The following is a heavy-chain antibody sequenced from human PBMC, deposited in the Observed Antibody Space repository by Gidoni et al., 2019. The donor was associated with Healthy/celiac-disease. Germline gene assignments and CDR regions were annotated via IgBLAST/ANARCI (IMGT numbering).Heavy chain of an antibody. D-gene: IGHD3-10*01. CDR1: GFTFSSYA. CDR2: ISYDGSNK. V-gene: IGHV3-30*04. J-gene: IGHJ4*02. CDR3: ARDSGAEVRGVIITGY. Sequence: QVQLVESGGGVVQPGRSLRLSCAASGFTFSSYAMHWVRQAPGKGLEWVAVISYDGSNKYYADSVKGRFTISRDNSKNTLYLQMNSLRAEDTAVYYCARDSGAEVRGVIITGYWGQGTLVTVSS.